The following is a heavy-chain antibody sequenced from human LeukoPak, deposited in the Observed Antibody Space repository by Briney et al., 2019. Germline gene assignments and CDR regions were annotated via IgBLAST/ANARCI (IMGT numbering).Heavy chain of an antibody. D-gene: IGHD6-25*01. Sequence: GGSLRLSCAASGFTFSSYAMSWVRHTPGRGLEWVSSISDSGSSTYYADSVKGRFTISRDHSMNTLFLQMNSLRADDTALYYCAKDSRGFDYWGQGTLVTVSS. V-gene: IGHV3-23*01. CDR3: AKDSRGFDY. CDR1: GFTFSSYA. J-gene: IGHJ4*02. CDR2: ISDSGSST.